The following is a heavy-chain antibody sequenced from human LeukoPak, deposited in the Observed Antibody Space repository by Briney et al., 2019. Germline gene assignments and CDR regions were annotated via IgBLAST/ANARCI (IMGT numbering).Heavy chain of an antibody. CDR3: AKHNGDYVVDWYFDL. CDR2: VSSDGTYT. J-gene: IGHJ2*01. CDR1: GFTFSSYF. V-gene: IGHV3-74*03. Sequence: PGGSLRLSCAASGFTFSSYFMHWVRQAPGKGLVLVSRVSSDGTYTEYADSVKGRFTISRHTSKNTLYLQMNGLRAEDTAVYYCAKHNGDYVVDWYFDLWGRGTLVTVSS. D-gene: IGHD4-17*01.